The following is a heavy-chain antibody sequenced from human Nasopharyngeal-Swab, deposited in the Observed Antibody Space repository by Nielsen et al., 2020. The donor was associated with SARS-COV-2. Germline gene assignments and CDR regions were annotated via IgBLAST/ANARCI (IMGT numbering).Heavy chain of an antibody. CDR3: ARYIPTGGMDV. D-gene: IGHD2-2*02. CDR1: GFSISTSGMC. J-gene: IGHJ6*02. CDR2: IDWDDDK. V-gene: IGHV2-70*11. Sequence: SGPTPVKPTQTLTLTCTFSGFSISTSGMCVTWFPQPPGKALEWLARIDWDDDKYYSTSLKTRLTIYKDTSKNQVVLTMTNMDPVDTATYYCARYIPTGGMDVWGQGTTVTVSS.